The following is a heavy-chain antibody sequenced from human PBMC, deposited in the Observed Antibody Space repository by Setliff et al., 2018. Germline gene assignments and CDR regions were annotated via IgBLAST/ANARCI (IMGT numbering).Heavy chain of an antibody. V-gene: IGHV4-59*02. CDR3: ARGGVTAVWDLTD. D-gene: IGHD2-21*02. J-gene: IGHJ4*02. Sequence: SETLSLTCKVSGASVSSLYWNWIRQPPGKGLEWIGYIHFNEDTNEDTKYNASLKSRISISLDRSKTQFSLKLSSVTAADTAVYYCARGGVTAVWDLTDWGQGTLVTVSS. CDR1: GASVSSLY. CDR2: IHFNEDT.